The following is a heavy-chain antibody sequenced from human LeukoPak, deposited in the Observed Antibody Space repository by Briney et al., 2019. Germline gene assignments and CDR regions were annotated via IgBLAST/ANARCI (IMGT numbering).Heavy chain of an antibody. CDR2: IYYSGST. CDR3: ARAQGPDTAMVLDY. D-gene: IGHD5-18*01. J-gene: IGHJ4*02. Sequence: PSETLSLTCTVSGGSISSYYWSWIRQPPGKGLEWIGYIYYSGSTNYNPSLKSRVTISVDTSKNQFSLKLSSVTAADTAVYYCARAQGPDTAMVLDYWGQGTLVTVSS. CDR1: GGSISSYY. V-gene: IGHV4-59*01.